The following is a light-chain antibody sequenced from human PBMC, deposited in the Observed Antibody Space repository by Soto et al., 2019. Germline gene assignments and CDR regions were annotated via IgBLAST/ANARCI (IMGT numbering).Light chain of an antibody. CDR3: QEYDGAPPIT. J-gene: IGKJ5*01. CDR2: DAS. Sequence: EIVLTQSPDTLSLSPGERATLSCRASQSVRSERLAWYQQKSGQAPRLVIFDASTRATGIPERFSGSGSGTDFTLTISSLEPDDFAVYYCQEYDGAPPITFGLGTRLEIK. CDR1: QSVRSER. V-gene: IGKV3-20*01.